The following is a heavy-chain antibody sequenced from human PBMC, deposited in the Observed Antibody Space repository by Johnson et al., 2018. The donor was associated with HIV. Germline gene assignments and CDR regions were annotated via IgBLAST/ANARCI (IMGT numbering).Heavy chain of an antibody. Sequence: QVQLVESGGGVVQPGKSLTLSCVVSGLSFSNFGIHWVRQAPGKGPEWVAVIWYDGSNKYYADSVKGRFTISRDNSKNTLYLQMNSLRTEDTAVYYCARLAFDILGQGTMVTVSS. V-gene: IGHV3-33*08. CDR1: GLSFSNFG. CDR2: IWYDGSNK. CDR3: ARLAFDI. J-gene: IGHJ3*02.